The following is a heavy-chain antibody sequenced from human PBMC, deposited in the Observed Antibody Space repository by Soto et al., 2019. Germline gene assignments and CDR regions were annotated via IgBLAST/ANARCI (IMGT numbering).Heavy chain of an antibody. CDR1: GGSISSGGYY. V-gene: IGHV4-31*03. J-gene: IGHJ3*02. CDR2: IYYSGST. Sequence: QVQLQESGPGLVKPSQTLSLTCTVSGGSISSGGYYWSWIRQHPGKGLEWIGYIYYSGSTYYNPSPKSRVTISVDTSKNPFSLKLSSVTAADTAVYYCARDHGGGDAFDIWGQGTMVTVSS. D-gene: IGHD3-16*01. CDR3: ARDHGGGDAFDI.